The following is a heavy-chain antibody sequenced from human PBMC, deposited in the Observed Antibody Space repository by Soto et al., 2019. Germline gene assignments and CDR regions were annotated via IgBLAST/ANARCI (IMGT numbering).Heavy chain of an antibody. CDR3: ATAEVDY. CDR2: MNSDGSTT. J-gene: IGHJ4*02. Sequence: PGGSLRLSCAVAGYTFGNHWMHWVRQAPGKGLEWVSRMNSDGSTTNYADSVKGRFTVSRDNAKNTLYLQMNSLRVEDTAVYYCATAEVDYWGPGTLVTVYS. V-gene: IGHV3-74*01. CDR1: GYTFGNHW.